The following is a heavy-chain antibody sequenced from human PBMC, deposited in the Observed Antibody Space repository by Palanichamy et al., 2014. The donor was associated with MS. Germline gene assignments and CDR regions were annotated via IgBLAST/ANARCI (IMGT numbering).Heavy chain of an antibody. J-gene: IGHJ4*02. CDR1: GFTFSSYA. Sequence: EVQLLESGGGLVQPGGSLRLSCAASGFTFSSYAMSWVRQAPGKGLEWVSSISGNGRDTFYPDSVKGRFTISRDNSKNTLFLQMNSLRAEDTAVFYCVKVPNSGNYYYFDYWGQGTLVTVSS. CDR3: VKVPNSGNYYYFDY. V-gene: IGHV3-23*01. D-gene: IGHD1-26*01. CDR2: ISGNGRDT.